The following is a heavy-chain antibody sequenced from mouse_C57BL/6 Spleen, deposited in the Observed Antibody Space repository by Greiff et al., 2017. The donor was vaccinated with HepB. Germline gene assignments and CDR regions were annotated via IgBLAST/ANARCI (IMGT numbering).Heavy chain of an antibody. CDR1: GFTFSSYA. Sequence: EVKVVESGEGLVKPGGSLKLSCAASGFTFSSYAMSWVRQTPEKRLEWVAYISSGGDYIYYADTVKGRFTISRDNARNTLYLQMSSLKSEDTAMYYCTRVPGYYFDYWGQGTTLTVSS. J-gene: IGHJ2*01. CDR3: TRVPGYYFDY. V-gene: IGHV5-9-1*02. CDR2: ISSGGDYI.